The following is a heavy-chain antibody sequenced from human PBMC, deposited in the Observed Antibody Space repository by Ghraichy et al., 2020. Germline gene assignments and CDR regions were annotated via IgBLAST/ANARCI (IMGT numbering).Heavy chain of an antibody. Sequence: GGSLRLSCAASGFTFSSYSMNWVRQAPGKGLEWVSSISSSSSYIYYADSVKGRFTISRDNAKNSLYLQMNSLRAEDTAVYYCAREHSGSYWGAFDIWGQGTMVTVSS. CDR1: GFTFSSYS. CDR2: ISSSSSYI. CDR3: AREHSGSYWGAFDI. V-gene: IGHV3-21*01. J-gene: IGHJ3*02. D-gene: IGHD1-26*01.